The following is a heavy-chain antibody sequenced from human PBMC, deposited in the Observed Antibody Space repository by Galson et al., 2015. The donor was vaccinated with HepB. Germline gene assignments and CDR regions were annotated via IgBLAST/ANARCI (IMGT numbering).Heavy chain of an antibody. CDR1: GFTFSSYS. Sequence: SLRLSCAASGFTFSSYSMNWVRQAPGKGLEWVSSISSSSSYIYYADSVKGRFTISRDNAKNSLYLQMNSLRAEDTAVYYCARGSGIAVAGTFDYWGQGTLVTVSS. V-gene: IGHV3-21*01. CDR2: ISSSSSYI. D-gene: IGHD6-19*01. CDR3: ARGSGIAVAGTFDY. J-gene: IGHJ4*02.